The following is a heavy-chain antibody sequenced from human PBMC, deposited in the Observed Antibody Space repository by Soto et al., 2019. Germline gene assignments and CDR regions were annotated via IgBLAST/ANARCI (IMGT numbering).Heavy chain of an antibody. D-gene: IGHD1-26*01. J-gene: IGHJ5*02. CDR3: ASMSGSYTNWFDP. Sequence: GASVKVSCKASGGTFSNYAISWVRQAPGQGLEWMGGIIPIFGTANYAQKFQGRVTITADESTSTAYMELSSLRSEDTAVYYCASMSGSYTNWFDPWGQGTLVTVSS. CDR1: GGTFSNYA. CDR2: IIPIFGTA. V-gene: IGHV1-69*13.